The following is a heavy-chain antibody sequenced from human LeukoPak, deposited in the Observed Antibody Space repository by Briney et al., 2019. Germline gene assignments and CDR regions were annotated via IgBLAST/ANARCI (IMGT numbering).Heavy chain of an antibody. CDR3: ARLTALAGHRSACDI. CDR1: GGSIGGHTFY. CDR2: IYYNHNT. J-gene: IGHJ3*02. V-gene: IGHV4-39*01. Sequence: SETLSLTCNVSGGSIGGHTFYWDWIRQPPGKGLEWIATIYYNHNTFYNPSPKSRVALSIAMSKSQFSLDLGSVTGQDPAFFYCARLTALAGHRSACDIWGPGTMVTVSS. D-gene: IGHD6-19*01.